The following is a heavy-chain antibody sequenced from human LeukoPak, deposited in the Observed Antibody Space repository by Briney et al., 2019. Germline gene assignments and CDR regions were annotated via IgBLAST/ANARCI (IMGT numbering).Heavy chain of an antibody. V-gene: IGHV1-2*02. D-gene: IGHD3-3*01. Sequence: ASVKVSCKASGYTFTVYYIHWVRQAPGQGLEWMGWINPNSGGTNYAQKFQGRVTITADKSTSTAYMELSSLRSEDTAVYYCATGITIFGKDYYYYYMDVWGKGTTVTVSS. CDR3: ATGITIFGKDYYYYYMDV. CDR2: INPNSGGT. CDR1: GYTFTVYY. J-gene: IGHJ6*03.